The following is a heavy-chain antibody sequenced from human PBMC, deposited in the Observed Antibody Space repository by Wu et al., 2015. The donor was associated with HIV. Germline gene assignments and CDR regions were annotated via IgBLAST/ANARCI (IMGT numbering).Heavy chain of an antibody. CDR3: ASGIQAGGANY. D-gene: IGHD2-21*01. Sequence: QVHLVQSGAEVKKPGASVRVSCKTSGYSFTAYYMHWVRQAPGQGLEWVGRLNPNTGGADSAQKFQGRVTMTRDTSINTAYLDLSRLRLDDTAVYFCASGIQAGGANYWGQGTLVTVSS. V-gene: IGHV1-2*02. J-gene: IGHJ4*02. CDR1: GYSFTAYY. CDR2: LNPNTGGA.